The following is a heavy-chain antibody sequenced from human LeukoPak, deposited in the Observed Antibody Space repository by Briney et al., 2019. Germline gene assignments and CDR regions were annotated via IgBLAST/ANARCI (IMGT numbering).Heavy chain of an antibody. Sequence: ASVKVSCKVSGYTLTELSMHWVRQAPGQGLEWMGWINPNSGGTNYAQKFQGRVTMTRDTSISTAYMELSRLRSDDTAVYYCARGYYGSGSYLLGYWGQGTLVTVSS. CDR1: GYTLTELS. CDR3: ARGYYGSGSYLLGY. J-gene: IGHJ4*02. D-gene: IGHD3-10*01. V-gene: IGHV1-2*02. CDR2: INPNSGGT.